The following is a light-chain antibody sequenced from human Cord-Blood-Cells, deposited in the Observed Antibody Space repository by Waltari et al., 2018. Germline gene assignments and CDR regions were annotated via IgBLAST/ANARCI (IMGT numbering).Light chain of an antibody. Sequence: IQLTQSPSSLSASVGDRVTITCRASQGISSYLAWYQQKPGKAPKLLIYAASTLQSGVPSRFSGSRSRTDFTLTISSLQPEDFATDYCQQLNSYPLTFGGGTKVEIK. CDR1: QGISSY. CDR2: AAS. J-gene: IGKJ4*01. CDR3: QQLNSYPLT. V-gene: IGKV1-9*01.